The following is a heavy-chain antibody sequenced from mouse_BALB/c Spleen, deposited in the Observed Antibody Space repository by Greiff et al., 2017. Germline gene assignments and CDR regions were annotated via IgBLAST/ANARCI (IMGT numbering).Heavy chain of an antibody. CDR2: INPSSGYT. J-gene: IGHJ2*01. Sequence: VKLVESGAELARPGASVKMSCKASGYTFTSYTMHWVKQRPGQGLEWIGYINPSSGYTNYNQKFKDKATLTADKSSSTAYMQLSSLTSEDSAVYYCAGDVNFDYWGQGTTLTVSS. CDR3: AGDVNFDY. CDR1: GYTFTSYT. V-gene: IGHV1-4*01.